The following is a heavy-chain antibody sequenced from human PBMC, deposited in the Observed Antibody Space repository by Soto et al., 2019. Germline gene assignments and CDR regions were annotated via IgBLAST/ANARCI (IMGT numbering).Heavy chain of an antibody. J-gene: IGHJ4*02. D-gene: IGHD2-15*01. V-gene: IGHV4-4*02. Sequence: QVQLQESGPGLVKPSGTLSLTCAVSGGSISSSNWWSWVRQPPGKGLEWIGEIYHSGSTNYNPSLKSRVTRSVDKSKNQFSLKLSSVTAADTAVYYCARMLGYCSGGSCYGDYWGQGTLVTVSS. CDR3: ARMLGYCSGGSCYGDY. CDR2: IYHSGST. CDR1: GGSISSSNW.